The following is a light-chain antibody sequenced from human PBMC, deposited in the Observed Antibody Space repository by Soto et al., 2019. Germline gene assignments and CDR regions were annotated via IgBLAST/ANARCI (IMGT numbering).Light chain of an antibody. J-gene: IGKJ2*01. Sequence: DIQMTQSPSSLSVSVGDRVTITCQASQDIAYFLNWFQQKPGKAPKLLIYDASNLETGVPSRFSGGGSGTHFSFTISNLQAEDIATYYCQHYDHVSYSFGQGTKLDIK. V-gene: IGKV1-33*01. CDR1: QDIAYF. CDR3: QHYDHVSYS. CDR2: DAS.